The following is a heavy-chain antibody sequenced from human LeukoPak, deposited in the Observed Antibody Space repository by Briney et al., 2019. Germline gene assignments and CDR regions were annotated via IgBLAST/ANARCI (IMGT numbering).Heavy chain of an antibody. V-gene: IGHV1-46*01. CDR1: GYTFTSYG. CDR3: AREDIVVVPAALYYYGMDV. D-gene: IGHD2-2*01. Sequence: GASVKVSCKASGYTFTSYGISWVRQAPGQGLEWMGIINPSGGSTSYAQKFQGRVTMTRDTSTSTVYMELSSLRSEDTAVYYCAREDIVVVPAALYYYGMDVWGQGTTVTVSS. CDR2: INPSGGST. J-gene: IGHJ6*02.